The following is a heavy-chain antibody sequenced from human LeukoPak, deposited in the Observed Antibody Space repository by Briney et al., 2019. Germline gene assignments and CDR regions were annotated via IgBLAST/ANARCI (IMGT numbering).Heavy chain of an antibody. CDR3: AKDSGYYDSSGPSTNAFDT. J-gene: IGHJ3*02. CDR2: IRNDGSNK. Sequence: GGSLRLSCAASAFTSSNYGMHWVRQAPGKGLEWVAFIRNDGSNKYYADSVKGRFTISRDNSKNTLYLQMNSPRAEDTAVYYCAKDSGYYDSSGPSTNAFDTWGQGTMVTVSS. CDR1: AFTSSNYG. D-gene: IGHD3-22*01. V-gene: IGHV3-30*02.